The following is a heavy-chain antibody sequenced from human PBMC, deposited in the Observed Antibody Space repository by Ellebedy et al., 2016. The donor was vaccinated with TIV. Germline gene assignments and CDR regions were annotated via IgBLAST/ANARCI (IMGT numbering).Heavy chain of an antibody. D-gene: IGHD6-13*01. Sequence: SETLSLTXTVSAYSISSGYYWGWIRQPPGKGLEWIGSIHHSGSTYYNPSLKSRLTVSVDTSKNQFSLKLSSVTAADTAVYYCARGQPGGGIADYWGQGTLVTVSS. J-gene: IGHJ4*02. CDR1: AYSISSGYY. CDR3: ARGQPGGGIADY. CDR2: IHHSGST. V-gene: IGHV4-38-2*02.